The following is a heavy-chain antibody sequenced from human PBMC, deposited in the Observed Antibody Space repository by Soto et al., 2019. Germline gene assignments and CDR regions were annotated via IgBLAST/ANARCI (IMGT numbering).Heavy chain of an antibody. D-gene: IGHD4-17*01. CDR2: ITSDGRT. J-gene: IGHJ4*02. V-gene: IGHV3-23*01. CDR1: GFPLSSYA. CDR3: AKDYSTVTTDPLSVVLLDY. Sequence: PGGTLRLSCAVSGFPLSSYAMSWVRHAPGNGLEWVSIITSDGRTYYADSVKGRFTISRDNSKNTVYLQMNSLRAEDTDVYYCAKDYSTVTTDPLSVVLLDYWDQGPMGTVSS.